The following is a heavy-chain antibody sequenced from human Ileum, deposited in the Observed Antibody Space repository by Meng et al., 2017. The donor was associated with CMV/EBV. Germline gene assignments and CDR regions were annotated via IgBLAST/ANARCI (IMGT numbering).Heavy chain of an antibody. CDR1: GYTFPNYG. V-gene: IGHV1-18*01. J-gene: IGHJ4*02. D-gene: IGHD3-10*01. CDR2: ISGYTGNT. Sequence: QVQLGRLGAEWKKPGDSVKVSCRASGYTFPNYGVPWVRQAPGQGLEWMGWISGYTGNTQYSEKIQGRVTMTADTSTATAYMELTSLRSDDTAVYYCARDKSDLGREGFYYWGQGTLVTVSS. CDR3: ARDKSDLGREGFYY.